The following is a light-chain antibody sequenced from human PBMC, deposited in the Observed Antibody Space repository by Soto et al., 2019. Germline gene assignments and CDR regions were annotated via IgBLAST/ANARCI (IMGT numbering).Light chain of an antibody. Sequence: QLVLTQPHSVSGSPGQSVTISCTGTSSDVGGYSYVSWYQQHPGKAPELIIYDVTERPSGVPDRFSGSKSGNTASLTISGLQAEDEADYYCCSYTGSYSYVFGIGTKLTVL. CDR2: DVT. CDR1: SSDVGGYSY. V-gene: IGLV2-11*01. J-gene: IGLJ1*01. CDR3: CSYTGSYSYV.